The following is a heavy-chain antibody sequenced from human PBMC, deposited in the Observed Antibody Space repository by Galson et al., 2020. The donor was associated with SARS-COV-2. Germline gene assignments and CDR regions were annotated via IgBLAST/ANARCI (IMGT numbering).Heavy chain of an antibody. Sequence: ASVKVSCKASGYTFTDYYLHWVRQAPGQGLEWMGWINPKTSGTDYAQKFQGRIIMTRDTSISTAYMALSRLSSDDTAVYYCARDRVIRYRGTVTTFNYWGLGTLVTVSS. CDR1: GYTFTDYY. D-gene: IGHD4-17*01. V-gene: IGHV1-2*02. J-gene: IGHJ4*02. CDR2: INPKTSGT. CDR3: ARDRVIRYRGTVTTFNY.